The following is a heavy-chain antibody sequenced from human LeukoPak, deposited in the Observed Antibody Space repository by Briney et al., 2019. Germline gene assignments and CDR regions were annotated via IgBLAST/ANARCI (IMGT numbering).Heavy chain of an antibody. CDR1: GGSISSYY. D-gene: IGHD2-15*01. V-gene: IGHV4-4*07. Sequence: PSETLFLTCTVSGGSISSYYWSWIRQPAGKGLEWIGRIYTSGSTNYNPSLKSRVTMSVDTSKNQFSLKLSSVTAADTAVYYCARDGWWGYYYYMDVWGKGTTVTVSS. J-gene: IGHJ6*03. CDR3: ARDGWWGYYYYMDV. CDR2: IYTSGST.